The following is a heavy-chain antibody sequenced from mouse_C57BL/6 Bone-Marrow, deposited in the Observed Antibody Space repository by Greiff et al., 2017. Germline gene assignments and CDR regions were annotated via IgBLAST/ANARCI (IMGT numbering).Heavy chain of an antibody. CDR3: AREAGGYGYFDV. J-gene: IGHJ1*03. CDR2: IDPCGSYT. V-gene: IGHV1-69*01. CDR1: GYTFTSYW. Sequence: QVQLQQPGAELVMPGASVKLSCKASGYTFTSYWMHWVKQRPGQGLEWIGEIDPCGSYTNYNQKFKGKSTLTVDKSSRTAYMQLSSLTSEDSAVDYCAREAGGYGYFDVWGTGTTVTVSS. D-gene: IGHD1-1*02.